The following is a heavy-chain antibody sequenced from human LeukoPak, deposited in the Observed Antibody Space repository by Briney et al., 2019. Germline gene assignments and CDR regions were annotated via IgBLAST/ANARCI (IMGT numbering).Heavy chain of an antibody. D-gene: IGHD6-19*01. CDR3: ATEVGLAFSSGWYRGFDL. Sequence: GASVKVSCMASGYSFTFYDIQWVRQGAAQGLEWMGWMNPHSGNTGYAQKFLGRISLPRDTSTSMDYMELRTLRSADTAVYYSATEVGLAFSSGWYRGFDLWGRGTLVTVPS. CDR1: GYSFTFYD. CDR2: MNPHSGNT. V-gene: IGHV1-8*03. J-gene: IGHJ2*01.